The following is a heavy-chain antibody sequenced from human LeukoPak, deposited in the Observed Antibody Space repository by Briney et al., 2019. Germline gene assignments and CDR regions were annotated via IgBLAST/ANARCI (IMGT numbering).Heavy chain of an antibody. CDR1: GFAFSTYD. J-gene: IGHJ3*02. CDR3: ARGFVHAFDI. Sequence: PGGSLRLSCAASGFAFSTYDMHWVRQATGKGLEWVSAIGVAGDTYYPGSVKGRFTIPRENAKNPLYLQMNSLRAGDTAVYYCARGFVHAFDIWGQGTMVTVSS. V-gene: IGHV3-13*04. D-gene: IGHD6-6*01. CDR2: IGVAGDT.